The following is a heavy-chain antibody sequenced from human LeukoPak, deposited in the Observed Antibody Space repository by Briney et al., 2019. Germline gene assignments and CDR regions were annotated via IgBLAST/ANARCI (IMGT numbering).Heavy chain of an antibody. CDR2: ISSTSSYI. V-gene: IGHV3-21*01. Sequence: GGSLRLSCAAPGFTFSSYSMNWVRQAPGKGLEWVSSISSTSSYIYYADSVKGRFTISRDNAKNSLYLQMNSLRAEDTAVYYCARDDGGNHFDYWGQGTLVTVSS. J-gene: IGHJ4*02. CDR3: ARDDGGNHFDY. CDR1: GFTFSSYS. D-gene: IGHD4-23*01.